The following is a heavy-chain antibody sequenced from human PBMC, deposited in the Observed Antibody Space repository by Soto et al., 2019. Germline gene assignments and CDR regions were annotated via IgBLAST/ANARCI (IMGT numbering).Heavy chain of an antibody. CDR3: ARVPSP. CDR2: IYHSGST. J-gene: IGHJ5*02. Sequence: QLPLQESGSGLVKPSQTLSLTCAVSGGSISSCGYSWSWIRQPPGKGLEWIGYIYHSGSTYYNPSLKSRVTISVDRSKNQFSLKLSSVTAADTAVYYCARVPSPWGHGTLVTVAS. V-gene: IGHV4-30-2*01. CDR1: GGSISSCGYS.